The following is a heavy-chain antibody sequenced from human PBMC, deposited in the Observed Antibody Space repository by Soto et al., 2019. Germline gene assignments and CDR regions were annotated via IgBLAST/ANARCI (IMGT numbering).Heavy chain of an antibody. J-gene: IGHJ4*02. CDR2: TYYRSKWYN. CDR1: GDSVSSNSAA. D-gene: IGHD2-15*01. Sequence: SQTLSLTCAISGDSVSSNSAAWNWIRQSPSRGLEWLGRTYYRSKWYNDYAASVKSRISFNPDTSKNQFSLQLNSVTPEDTAVYYCARSIYCTGGSCYSYDDFDSWGQGTLVTVSS. CDR3: ARSIYCTGGSCYSYDDFDS. V-gene: IGHV6-1*01.